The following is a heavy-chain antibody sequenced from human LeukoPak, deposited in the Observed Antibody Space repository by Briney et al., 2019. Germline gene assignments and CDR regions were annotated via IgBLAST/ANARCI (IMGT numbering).Heavy chain of an antibody. D-gene: IGHD4-23*01. CDR1: GGSISSSSYY. CDR2: IYYSGST. CDR3: ARRVTIDGGNSGEFDY. Sequence: PSETLSLTCTVSGGSISSSSYYWGWIRQPPGKGLKWIGSIYYSGSTYYNPSLKSRVTISVDTSKNQFSLKLSSVTAADTAVYYCARRVTIDGGNSGEFDYWGQGTLVTVSS. V-gene: IGHV4-39*01. J-gene: IGHJ4*02.